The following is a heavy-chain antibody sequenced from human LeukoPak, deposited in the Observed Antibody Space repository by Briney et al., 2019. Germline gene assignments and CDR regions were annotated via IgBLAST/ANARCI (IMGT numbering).Heavy chain of an antibody. V-gene: IGHV3-53*01. CDR2: IYSGGST. J-gene: IGHJ4*02. CDR1: GFTVSSNY. D-gene: IGHD5-24*01. CDR3: ARDVREGYSYRFDY. Sequence: GGSLRLSCAASGFTVSSNYMSWVRQAPGKGLEWVSVIYSGGSTYYADSVKGRFTISRDNSKNTLYLQMNSLRAEDTAVYYCARDVREGYSYRFDYWGQGTLVTVSS.